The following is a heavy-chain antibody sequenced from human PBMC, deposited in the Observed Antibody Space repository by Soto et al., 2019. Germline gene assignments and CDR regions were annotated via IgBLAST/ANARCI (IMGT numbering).Heavy chain of an antibody. CDR3: ARGLGKGAVTTEWLA. J-gene: IGHJ5*02. CDR1: GGTFSSYT. V-gene: IGHV1-69*02. CDR2: IIPILGIA. D-gene: IGHD4-17*01. Sequence: QVQLVQSGAEVKKPGSSVKVSCKASGGTFSSYTISWVRQAPGQGLEWMGRIIPILGIANYAQKFQGRVTITADKSTSTAYRELSSLRSEDTAVYYCARGLGKGAVTTEWLAWGQGTLVTVSS.